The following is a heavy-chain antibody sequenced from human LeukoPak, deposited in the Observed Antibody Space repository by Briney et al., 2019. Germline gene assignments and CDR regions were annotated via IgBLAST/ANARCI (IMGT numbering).Heavy chain of an antibody. CDR1: GGSISSSSYY. CDR2: IYDSGST. V-gene: IGHV4-61*05. Sequence: SETLSLTCTVSGGSISSSSYYWGWIRQPPGKGLEWIGYIYDSGSTNYNPSLKSRITISVDTSKNQFSLKLSSVTAADTAVYYCARETKWQWLVGVAFDIWGQGTMVTVSS. CDR3: ARETKWQWLVGVAFDI. D-gene: IGHD6-19*01. J-gene: IGHJ3*02.